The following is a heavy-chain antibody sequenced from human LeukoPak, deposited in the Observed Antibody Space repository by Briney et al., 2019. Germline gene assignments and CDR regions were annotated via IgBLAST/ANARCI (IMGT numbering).Heavy chain of an antibody. Sequence: GASVKVSCKASGYTFTSYGISWVRQAPGQGLEWMGWISAYNGNTNYAQKLQGRVTMTRNTSISTAYMELSSLRSEDTAVYYCAFIGITFGGVIVSSYAFDIWGQGTMVTVSS. CDR2: ISAYNGNT. CDR3: AFIGITFGGVIVSSYAFDI. V-gene: IGHV1-18*01. J-gene: IGHJ3*02. CDR1: GYTFTSYG. D-gene: IGHD3-16*02.